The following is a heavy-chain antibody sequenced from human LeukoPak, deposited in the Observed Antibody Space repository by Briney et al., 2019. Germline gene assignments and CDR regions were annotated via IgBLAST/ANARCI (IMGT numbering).Heavy chain of an antibody. CDR3: ARLKRFVSAFLNPLDS. Sequence: SETLSLTCTVSGGSISAYYWSWIRQPPGKGLEWIGYIYYSGNTNYNPSLKSRVTISVDTSKNQFSLKLISLTAADTAVYYCARLKRFVSAFLNPLDSWGQGTLVTVSS. CDR2: IYYSGNT. V-gene: IGHV4-59*01. CDR1: GGSISAYY. J-gene: IGHJ4*02. D-gene: IGHD3-3*01.